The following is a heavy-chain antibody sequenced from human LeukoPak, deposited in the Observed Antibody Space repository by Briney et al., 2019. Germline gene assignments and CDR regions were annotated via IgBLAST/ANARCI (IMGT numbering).Heavy chain of an antibody. D-gene: IGHD2-21*01. V-gene: IGHV1-3*03. CDR1: GYTFTSYA. J-gene: IGHJ6*03. CDR2: INAGNGNT. CDR3: ARGLLGRPKKYYYYYMDV. Sequence: ASVKVSCKASGYTFTSYAMHWVRQAPGQRLEWMGWINAGNGNTKYSQEFQGRVTITRDTSASTAYMELSSLRSEDMAVYYCARGLLGRPKKYYYYYMDVWGKGTTVTISS.